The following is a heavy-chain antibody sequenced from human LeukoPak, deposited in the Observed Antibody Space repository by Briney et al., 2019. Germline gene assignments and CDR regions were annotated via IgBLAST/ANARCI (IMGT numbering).Heavy chain of an antibody. V-gene: IGHV3-30-3*01. D-gene: IGHD1-26*01. CDR3: ARGSSGSYYTGPVYYFDY. CDR2: ISYDGSNK. Sequence: PGGSLRLSCAASGFTFSSYAMHWVRQAPGKGLEWVAVISYDGSNKYYADSVKGRFTISRDNSKNTLYLQMNSLRAEDTAVYYCARGSSGSYYTGPVYYFDYWGQGTLVTVSS. CDR1: GFTFSSYA. J-gene: IGHJ4*02.